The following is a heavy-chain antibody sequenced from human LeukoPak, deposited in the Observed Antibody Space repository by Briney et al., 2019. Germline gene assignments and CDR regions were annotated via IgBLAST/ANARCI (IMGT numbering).Heavy chain of an antibody. Sequence: ASVKVSCKASGYTFTSYDINWVRQATGQGLEWMGWMNPNSGNTGYAQKFQGRVTMTRNTSISTAYMELSSLRSEDTAVYYCARGGGYSNSWYKRELDNWFDPWGQGTLVTVSS. CDR3: ARGGGYSNSWYKRELDNWFDP. V-gene: IGHV1-8*01. CDR2: MNPNSGNT. J-gene: IGHJ5*02. CDR1: GYTFTSYD. D-gene: IGHD6-13*01.